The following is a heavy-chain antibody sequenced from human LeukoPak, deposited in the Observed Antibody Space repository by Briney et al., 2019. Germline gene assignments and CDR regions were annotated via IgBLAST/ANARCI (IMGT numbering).Heavy chain of an antibody. Sequence: GESLKISCKGTGYTFSSYWIGWVRQMPGKGLEWMGIIYPDDSDTRYSPSFQGQVTISADKSISTAYLQWSSLKASDTAMYYCARLAYCSNDVCYSNYYYSMDVWGKGTTVTVSS. CDR2: IYPDDSDT. CDR3: ARLAYCSNDVCYSNYYYSMDV. V-gene: IGHV5-51*01. CDR1: GYTFSSYW. J-gene: IGHJ6*03. D-gene: IGHD2-8*01.